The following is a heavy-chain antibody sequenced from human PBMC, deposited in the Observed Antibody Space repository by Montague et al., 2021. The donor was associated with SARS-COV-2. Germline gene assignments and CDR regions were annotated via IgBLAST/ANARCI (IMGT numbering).Heavy chain of an antibody. CDR2: ISMSGST. D-gene: IGHD6-19*01. J-gene: IGHJ4*02. V-gene: IGHV4-61*02. CDR3: ARDIAVASLFDY. Sequence: TLSLTCTVSGGSISSGSYYWSWIRQPAGKGLEWIGRISMSGSTNYNPSLKSRVTISVDTSKNQFSLKLSSVTAADTAVYYCARDIAVASLFDYWGQGTLVTVTS. CDR1: GGSISSGSYY.